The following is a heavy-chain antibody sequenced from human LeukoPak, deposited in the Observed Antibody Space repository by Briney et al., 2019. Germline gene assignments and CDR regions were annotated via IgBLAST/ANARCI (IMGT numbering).Heavy chain of an antibody. CDR2: ISWNSGSI. D-gene: IGHD6-19*01. J-gene: IGHJ4*02. V-gene: IGHV3-9*01. CDR3: AKDHSPTGYSSGCNDY. Sequence: SLRLSCAASGFTFDDYAMHWVRQAPGKGLEWVSGISWNSGSIGYADSVKGRFTISRDNAKNSLYLQMNSLRAEDTALYYCAKDHSPTGYSSGCNDYWGQGTLVTVSS. CDR1: GFTFDDYA.